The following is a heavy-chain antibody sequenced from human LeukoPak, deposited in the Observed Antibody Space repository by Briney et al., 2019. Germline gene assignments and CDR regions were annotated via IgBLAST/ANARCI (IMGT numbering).Heavy chain of an antibody. CDR1: GFTFSSYA. CDR3: AKDVRVVAALSYFDY. D-gene: IGHD2-15*01. J-gene: IGHJ4*02. CDR2: ISYDGSNK. Sequence: GRSLRLSCAASGFTFSSYAMHWVRQAPGKGLEWVAVISYDGSNKYYADSVKGRFTISRDNSKNTLYLQMNSLRAEDTAVYYCAKDVRVVAALSYFDYWGQGTLVTVSS. V-gene: IGHV3-30*04.